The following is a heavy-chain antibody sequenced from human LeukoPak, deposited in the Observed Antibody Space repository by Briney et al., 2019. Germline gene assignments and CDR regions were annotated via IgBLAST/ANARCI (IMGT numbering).Heavy chain of an antibody. V-gene: IGHV4-38-2*01. J-gene: IGHJ5*02. D-gene: IGHD2-2*01. CDR2: IYHSGST. CDR1: GYSISSGYY. CDR3: ARAAMRRADWFDP. Sequence: SETLSLTCAVSGYSISSGYYWGWIRQPPGNGLEWIGSIYHSGSTYYNPSLKSRVTISVDTSKNQFSLKLSSVTAADTAVYYCARAAMRRADWFDPWGQGTLVTVSS.